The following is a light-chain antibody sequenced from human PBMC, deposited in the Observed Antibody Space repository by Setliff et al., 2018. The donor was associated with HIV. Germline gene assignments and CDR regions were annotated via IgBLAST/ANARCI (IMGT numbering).Light chain of an antibody. Sequence: LAQPASVSGSPGQSITISCTGTKNDIGTYNLVSWYQQLPGKAPKLIIFEITKRSSWVSDRFSASQSGNTASLTISRLQAEDAADYYCCSFAGSSTYVFGTGTKVTVL. J-gene: IGLJ1*01. CDR3: CSFAGSSTYV. CDR2: EIT. CDR1: KNDIGTYNL. V-gene: IGLV2-23*02.